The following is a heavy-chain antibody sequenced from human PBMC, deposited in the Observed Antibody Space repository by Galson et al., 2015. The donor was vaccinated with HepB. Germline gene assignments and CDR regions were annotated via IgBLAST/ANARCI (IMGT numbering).Heavy chain of an antibody. CDR1: GGTFSSSA. J-gene: IGHJ3*02. Sequence: QSGAEVKKPGESLKISCKASGGTFSSSAFSWVRQAPGQGLEWMGGIVIRLGSVQYAQRFRDRVTITADESRTTAYMEVKSLRSEDTAVYYCADSVTTPLDIWGQGTMVTVSS. CDR2: IVIRLGSV. CDR3: ADSVTTPLDI. V-gene: IGHV1-69*01. D-gene: IGHD4-17*01.